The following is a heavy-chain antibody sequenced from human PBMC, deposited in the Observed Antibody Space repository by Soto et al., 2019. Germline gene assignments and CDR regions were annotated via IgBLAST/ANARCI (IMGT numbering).Heavy chain of an antibody. D-gene: IGHD6-13*01. V-gene: IGHV3-23*01. Sequence: GGSQILSCAASGFTFRNYAVTWVRQAPGKGLEWVSTISGSGGSTYYADSVKGRFTISRDNSKNTLYLQMNSLRAEDTAVYYCAKDQGSSWYEIDYWGQGTLVTVSS. J-gene: IGHJ4*02. CDR2: ISGSGGST. CDR1: GFTFRNYA. CDR3: AKDQGSSWYEIDY.